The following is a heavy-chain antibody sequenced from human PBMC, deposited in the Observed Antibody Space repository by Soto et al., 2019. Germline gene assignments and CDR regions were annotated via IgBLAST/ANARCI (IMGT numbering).Heavy chain of an antibody. J-gene: IGHJ3*01. CDR2: ISFDSRDK. V-gene: IGHV3-33*05. CDR3: ERVCGGGCGNAFDV. Sequence: QVQLVESGGGVVQPGRSLRLSCAASGFTFSAYGIHWVRQAPGKGLEWVATISFDSRDKLYVDSMNGRLTILRENSRNTMHLQMDSLRDEDTAVYHCERVCGGGCGNAFDVWGQGTVVAVSS. D-gene: IGHD2-21*01. CDR1: GFTFSAYG.